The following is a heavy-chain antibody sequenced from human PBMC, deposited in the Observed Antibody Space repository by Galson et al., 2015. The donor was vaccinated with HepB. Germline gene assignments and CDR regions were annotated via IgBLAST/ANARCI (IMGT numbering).Heavy chain of an antibody. CDR1: GYTFTSYA. CDR3: ARALLTDYYDSSGTIDY. J-gene: IGHJ4*02. CDR2: INTNTGNP. D-gene: IGHD3-22*01. V-gene: IGHV7-4-1*02. Sequence: SVKVSCKASGYTFTSYAMNWVRQAPGQGLEWMGWINTNTGNPTYAQGFTGRFVFSLDTSVSTAYLQISSLKAEDTAVYYCARALLTDYYDSSGTIDYWGQGTLVTVSS.